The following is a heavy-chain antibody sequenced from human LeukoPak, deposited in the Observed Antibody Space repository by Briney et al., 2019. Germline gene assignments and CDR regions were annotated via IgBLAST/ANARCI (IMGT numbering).Heavy chain of an antibody. CDR1: GFTFDDYA. V-gene: IGHV3-43*02. D-gene: IGHD3-16*02. Sequence: GGSLRLSCAASGFTFDDYAMHWVRQAPGKGLEWVSLISGDGGSTYYADSVKGRFTISRDNSKNSLYLQMNSLRTEDTALYYCAGCYDYVWGSYLNWGQGTLVTGSS. CDR2: ISGDGGST. CDR3: AGCYDYVWGSYLN. J-gene: IGHJ4*02.